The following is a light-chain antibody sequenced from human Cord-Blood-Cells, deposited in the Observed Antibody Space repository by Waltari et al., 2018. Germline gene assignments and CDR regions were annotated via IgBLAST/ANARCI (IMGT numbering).Light chain of an antibody. V-gene: IGLV2-11*01. CDR3: CSYAGSYTWV. CDR2: DVS. J-gene: IGLJ3*02. CDR1: SSDVGGYTY. Sequence: QPALTQPRPVPGSPGQPAPISCTGTSSDVGGYTYCSWYQQHPGKAPKLMIYDVSKRPSGVPDRFSGSKSGNTASLTISGLQAEDEADYYCCSYAGSYTWVFGGGTKLTVL.